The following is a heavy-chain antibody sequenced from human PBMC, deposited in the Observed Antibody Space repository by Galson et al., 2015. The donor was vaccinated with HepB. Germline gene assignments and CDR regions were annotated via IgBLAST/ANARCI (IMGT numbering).Heavy chain of an antibody. J-gene: IGHJ4*02. V-gene: IGHV3-15*01. CDR3: TTDYFLGIRGVDY. CDR1: GFTFSNAW. Sequence: SLRLSCAASGFTFSNAWMSWVRQAPGKGLEWVGRIKSKTDGGTTDYAAPVKGRFTISRDDSKNTLYLQMNGLKTEDTAVYYCTTDYFLGIRGVDYWGQGTLVTVSS. D-gene: IGHD1-14*01. CDR2: IKSKTDGGTT.